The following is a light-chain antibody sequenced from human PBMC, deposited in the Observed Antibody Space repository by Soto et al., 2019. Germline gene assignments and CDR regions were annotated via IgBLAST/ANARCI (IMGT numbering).Light chain of an antibody. CDR1: SSDVGGYNY. V-gene: IGLV2-14*01. CDR2: DVS. Sequence: ALTQPASVSGSPGQSITISCTGTSSDVGGYNYVSWYQQHPGKAPKLMIYDVSNRPSGVSNRFSGSKSGNTASLTISGLQAEDEADYYCSSYTSSTNYVFGTGTKSPS. CDR3: SSYTSSTNYV. J-gene: IGLJ1*01.